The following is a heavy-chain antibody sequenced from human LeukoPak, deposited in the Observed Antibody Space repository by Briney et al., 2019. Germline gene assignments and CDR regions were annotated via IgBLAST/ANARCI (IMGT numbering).Heavy chain of an antibody. Sequence: HPGGSLRLSCAASGFSITSYSMNWVRQAPGKGLEWVSAISGSGSSTYYADSVKDRFTISRDNPKNTLFLQMNSLRAEDTAVYYCAPRYARGPAALAPFDYWGQGTLVTVSS. V-gene: IGHV3-23*01. CDR2: ISGSGSST. CDR1: GFSITSYS. D-gene: IGHD2-2*01. CDR3: APRYARGPAALAPFDY. J-gene: IGHJ4*02.